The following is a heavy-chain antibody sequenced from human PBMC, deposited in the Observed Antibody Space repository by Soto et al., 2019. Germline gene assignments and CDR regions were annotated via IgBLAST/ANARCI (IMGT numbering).Heavy chain of an antibody. D-gene: IGHD6-19*01. CDR3: ARTTTVAGTPEFDY. J-gene: IGHJ4*02. V-gene: IGHV3-30*09. CDR2: ISYDGSNN. CDR1: GFTFSSFS. Sequence: QVQLVESGGGVVQPGRSLRLSCAASGFTFSSFSLHWVRQAPGKGLEWLALISYDGSNNYNADSVKGRFAISRDNSTNTLDLKLNSLRPEDTAVYYCARTTTVAGTPEFDYWGQGTLVTVSS.